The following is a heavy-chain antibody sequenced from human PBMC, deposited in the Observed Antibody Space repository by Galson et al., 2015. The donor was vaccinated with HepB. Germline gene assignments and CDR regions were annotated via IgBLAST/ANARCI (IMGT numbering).Heavy chain of an antibody. V-gene: IGHV3-48*02. Sequence: PLRLSCAASGFTYSSYSMNWVREAPGKGLGCVSYISSSSSTIYYADSVKGRFTISRDNAKNSLYMQMNSLRDEDTAVYYCASGERQFYYWGQGTLVTVSS. CDR3: ASGERQFYY. CDR2: ISSSSSTI. CDR1: GFTYSSYS. J-gene: IGHJ4*02. D-gene: IGHD1-1*01.